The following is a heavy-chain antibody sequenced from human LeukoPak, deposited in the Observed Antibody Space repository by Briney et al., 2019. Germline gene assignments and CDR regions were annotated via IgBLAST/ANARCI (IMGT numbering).Heavy chain of an antibody. J-gene: IGHJ4*02. CDR1: GFTFSSYA. CDR3: AKDEDNSGYFFGWDY. CDR2: ISGSGGST. V-gene: IGHV3-23*01. Sequence: GGSLRLSCAASGFTFSSYAMNWVRQVPGKGLEWVSGISGSGGSTYYADSVKGRFTVSRDTSKNTIYLQMNSLRVEDTAVYYCAKDEDNSGYFFGWDYWGQGTLVTVSS. D-gene: IGHD3-22*01.